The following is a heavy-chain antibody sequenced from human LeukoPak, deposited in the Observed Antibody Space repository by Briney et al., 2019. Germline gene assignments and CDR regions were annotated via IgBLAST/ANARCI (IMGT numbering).Heavy chain of an antibody. D-gene: IGHD3-3*01. J-gene: IGHJ4*02. CDR1: GFTVSSNH. Sequence: GGSLRLSCAASGFTVSSNHMSWVRQAPGKGLEWVSVIYSGGSTYYADSVKGRFTISRDNSKNTLYLQMNSLRAEDTAVYYCARDVIYDFWSGSKGTFDYWGQGTLVTVSS. CDR2: IYSGGST. V-gene: IGHV3-66*02. CDR3: ARDVIYDFWSGSKGTFDY.